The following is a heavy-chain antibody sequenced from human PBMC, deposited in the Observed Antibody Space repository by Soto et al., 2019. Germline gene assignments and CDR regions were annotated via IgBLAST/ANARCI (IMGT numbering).Heavy chain of an antibody. CDR2: IYPGDSDT. J-gene: IGHJ5*02. CDR1: GYSFSNYY. V-gene: IGHV5-51*03. CDR3: VRIKEELLWPNWFDP. D-gene: IGHD3-10*01. Sequence: PVESLKISCKGSGYSFSNYYIGWVRQMPGKGLEWMAIIYPGDSDTKYSSSFQGQVTISADKSISTAYLQWSSLKASDTAMYYCVRIKEELLWPNWFDPWGQGTQVTVSS.